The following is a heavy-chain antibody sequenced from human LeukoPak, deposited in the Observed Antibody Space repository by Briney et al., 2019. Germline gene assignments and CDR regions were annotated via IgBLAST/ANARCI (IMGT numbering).Heavy chain of an antibody. CDR3: ATSYYGSGSYFVY. D-gene: IGHD3-10*01. CDR2: FDPEDGET. V-gene: IGHV1-24*01. J-gene: IGHJ4*02. Sequence: GASVKVSCKVSGYTLTELSMHWVRQAPGKGLEWMGGFDPEDGETIYAQKFQGRVTMTEDTSTDTAYMELSGLRSEDTAVYYCATSYYGSGSYFVYWGQGTLVTVSS. CDR1: GYTLTELS.